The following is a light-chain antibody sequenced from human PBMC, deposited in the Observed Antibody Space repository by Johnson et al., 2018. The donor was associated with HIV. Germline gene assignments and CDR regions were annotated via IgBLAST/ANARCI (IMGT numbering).Light chain of an antibody. CDR1: SSNIGNNY. J-gene: IGLJ1*01. Sequence: QSVLTQPPSVSAAPGQKVTISCSGGSSNIGNNYVSWYQQLPGTAPKLLIYENNKRPSGIPDRFSGSKSGTSATLGITGLPTGAEADYYCGTWDSSLSAGYYVFGTGTKVTVL. CDR2: ENN. V-gene: IGLV1-51*02. CDR3: GTWDSSLSAGYYV.